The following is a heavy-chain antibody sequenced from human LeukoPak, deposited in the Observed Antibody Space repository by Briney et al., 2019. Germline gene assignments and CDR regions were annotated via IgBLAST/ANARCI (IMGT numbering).Heavy chain of an antibody. D-gene: IGHD2-15*01. CDR1: GGTFSSYA. Sequence: SVKVSCKASGGTFSSYAISWVRQAPGQGLEWMGGIIPIFGTANYAQKFQGRVTITADESTCTAYMELSSLRSEDTAVYYCARDTLGYCSGGSCLGAFDIWGQGTMVTVSS. J-gene: IGHJ3*02. CDR3: ARDTLGYCSGGSCLGAFDI. CDR2: IIPIFGTA. V-gene: IGHV1-69*13.